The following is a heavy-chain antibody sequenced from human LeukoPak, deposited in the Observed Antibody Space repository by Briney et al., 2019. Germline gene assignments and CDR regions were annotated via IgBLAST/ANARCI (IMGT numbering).Heavy chain of an antibody. CDR3: ARHKYSSGWPPEGAFDI. CDR2: IYYSGST. Sequence: NPSETLSLTCTVSGYSINNGYYWGWIRQPPRKGLEWIASIYYSGSTYYNPSLKSRVTISVDTSKNQFSLKLSSVTAANTAVYYCARHKYSSGWPPEGAFDIWGQGTMVTVSS. D-gene: IGHD6-19*01. J-gene: IGHJ3*02. V-gene: IGHV4-38-2*02. CDR1: GYSINNGYY.